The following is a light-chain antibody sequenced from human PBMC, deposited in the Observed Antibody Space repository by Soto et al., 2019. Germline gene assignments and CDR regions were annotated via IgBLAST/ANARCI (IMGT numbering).Light chain of an antibody. CDR1: QSVSSD. V-gene: IGKV3-15*01. Sequence: EIVMTQSPSTLSVSPGERATLSRRASQSVSSDLAWYQQKPGQAPRLLIYGASTRATDIPATFSGSGSGTEFTLTISSLQSEDFAVYYCQQYNNWPPVTFGGGTKVDIK. CDR2: GAS. J-gene: IGKJ4*01. CDR3: QQYNNWPPVT.